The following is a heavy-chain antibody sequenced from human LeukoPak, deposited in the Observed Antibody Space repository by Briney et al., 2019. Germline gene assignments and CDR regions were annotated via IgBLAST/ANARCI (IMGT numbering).Heavy chain of an antibody. V-gene: IGHV4-59*01. Sequence: SETLSLTCTVSGGSISSYYWSWIRQPPGKGLEWIGYFYYSGSTNYNPSLKSRVTISVDTSKNQFSLKLSSVTAADTAVYYCARAVLRYFEYGMDVWGQGTTVTVSS. D-gene: IGHD3-9*01. CDR2: FYYSGST. CDR3: ARAVLRYFEYGMDV. CDR1: GGSISSYY. J-gene: IGHJ6*02.